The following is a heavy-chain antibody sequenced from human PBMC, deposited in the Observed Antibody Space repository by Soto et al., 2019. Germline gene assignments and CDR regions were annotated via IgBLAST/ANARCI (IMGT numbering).Heavy chain of an antibody. CDR3: ARTTGKYQLPDY. CDR1: GCTFSDYY. Sequence: GGSLRLSCAASGCTFSDYYMSWIRQAPGKGLEWVSYISSSGSTIYYADSVKGRFTISRDNAKNSLYLQMNSLRAEDTAVDYCARTTGKYQLPDYWGQGTLVTVSS. J-gene: IGHJ4*02. CDR2: ISSSGSTI. V-gene: IGHV3-11*01. D-gene: IGHD2-2*01.